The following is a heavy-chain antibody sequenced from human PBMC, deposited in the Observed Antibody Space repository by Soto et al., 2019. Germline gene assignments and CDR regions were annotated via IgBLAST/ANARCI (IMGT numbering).Heavy chain of an antibody. Sequence: QVQVVQSGAEVKKPGSSVKVSCKASGGTFSSYTITWVRQAPGQGLEWLGRIIPIFGVTNYAQKFQDRLTMSADRPMTTAYMELSSLTSADTAVYYCVRDWESTTQTWGFGDSWGQGTLVTVSS. CDR3: VRDWESTTQTWGFGDS. J-gene: IGHJ4*02. CDR1: GGTFSSYT. V-gene: IGHV1-69*04. CDR2: IIPIFGVT. D-gene: IGHD3-10*01.